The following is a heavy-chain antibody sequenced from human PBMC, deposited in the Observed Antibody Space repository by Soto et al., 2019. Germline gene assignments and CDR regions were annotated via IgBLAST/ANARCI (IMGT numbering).Heavy chain of an antibody. CDR2: ISGSGGST. CDR3: AKGAGGDYSAFDI. J-gene: IGHJ3*02. Sequence: EVQLLESGGGLVQPGGSLRLSCAASGFTFSSYAMSWVRQAPGKGLEWVSAISGSGGSTYYADSVKGRFTISRDNSKNTLYLQMTSRRAEDTAVYYCAKGAGGDYSAFDIWGQGTMVTVSS. CDR1: GFTFSSYA. D-gene: IGHD4-17*01. V-gene: IGHV3-23*01.